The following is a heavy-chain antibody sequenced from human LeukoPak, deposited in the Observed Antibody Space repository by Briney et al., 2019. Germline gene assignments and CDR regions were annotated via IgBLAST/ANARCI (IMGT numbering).Heavy chain of an antibody. CDR1: GFTFNNYA. J-gene: IGHJ4*02. D-gene: IGHD5-18*01. Sequence: GGSLRLSCVASGFTFNNYAMSWVRQAPGKGLEWVSAISGSGGSTYYADSVKGRFTISRDNSKNTLYLQMNSLRAEDTAVYYCAKLKRESAMVTYFDYWGQGTLVTVSS. V-gene: IGHV3-23*01. CDR2: ISGSGGST. CDR3: AKLKRESAMVTYFDY.